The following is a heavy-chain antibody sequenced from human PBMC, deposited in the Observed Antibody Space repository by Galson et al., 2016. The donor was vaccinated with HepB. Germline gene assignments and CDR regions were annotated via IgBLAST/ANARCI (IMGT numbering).Heavy chain of an antibody. J-gene: IGHJ4*02. D-gene: IGHD2-21*01. Sequence: SLRLSCAASGFTFSSYAMSWVRQAPGKGLECVSAISGSGRSTYYADSVKGRFTISRDNSRNTLYLDMSSLRAEDTAIYYCAKERAYTFPFDYWGQGTLVTVSS. CDR2: ISGSGRST. CDR1: GFTFSSYA. CDR3: AKERAYTFPFDY. V-gene: IGHV3-23*01.